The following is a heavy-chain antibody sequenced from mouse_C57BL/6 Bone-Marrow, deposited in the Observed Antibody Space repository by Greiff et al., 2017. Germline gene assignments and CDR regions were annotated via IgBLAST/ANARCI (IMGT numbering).Heavy chain of an antibody. D-gene: IGHD2-4*01. CDR3: ARSIYDYDERYYAMDY. CDR1: GYTFTSYW. Sequence: QVQLQQPGAELVMPGASVKLSCKASGYTFTSYWMHWVKQRPGQGLEWIGEIDPSASYTNYNQKFKGNSTLTVDKSSSTAYMQLSSLRSEDSAVYYCARSIYDYDERYYAMDYWGQGTSVTVAS. J-gene: IGHJ4*01. V-gene: IGHV1-69*01. CDR2: IDPSASYT.